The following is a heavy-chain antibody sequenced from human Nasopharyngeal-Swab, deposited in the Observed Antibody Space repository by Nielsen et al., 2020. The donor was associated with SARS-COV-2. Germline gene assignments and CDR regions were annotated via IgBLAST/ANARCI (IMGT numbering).Heavy chain of an antibody. CDR3: AKDGVRLNGIDV. Sequence: GESLKISCVASGFSFSIYVMAWVRQAPGKGLEWIAVSSGSDGSTYYADSVRGRFTISRDNSKSTLYLQMNSLRAEDTAEYFCAKDGVRLNGIDVWGQGTTVTVSS. CDR1: GFSFSIYV. V-gene: IGHV3-23*01. D-gene: IGHD3-16*01. J-gene: IGHJ6*02. CDR2: SSGSDGST.